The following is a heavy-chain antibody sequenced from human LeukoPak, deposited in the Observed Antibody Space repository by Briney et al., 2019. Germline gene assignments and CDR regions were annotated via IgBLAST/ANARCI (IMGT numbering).Heavy chain of an antibody. V-gene: IGHV3-7*01. D-gene: IGHD2-21*01. CDR2: IKQDGSEK. J-gene: IGHJ4*02. Sequence: GGSLRLSCAGSGFTFSSYWMSWVRQAPGKGLEWVANIKQDGSEKYYVDSVKGRFTISRDNTKNSLYLQMNSLRAEDTAVYYCARGGSGLDYWGQGTLVTVSS. CDR3: ARGGSGLDY. CDR1: GFTFSSYW.